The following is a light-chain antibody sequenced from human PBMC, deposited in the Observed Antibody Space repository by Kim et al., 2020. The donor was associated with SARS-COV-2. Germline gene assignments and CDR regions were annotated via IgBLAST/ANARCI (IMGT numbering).Light chain of an antibody. V-gene: IGLV2-14*04. J-gene: IGLJ3*02. Sequence: SITISCTGTSRDVGGYNYVSWYQQHPGKAPKLMIYDVSKRPSGVSNRFSGSKSGNTASLTISGLQAEDEADYYCNSYTSSSTYWVFGGGTQLTVL. CDR3: NSYTSSSTYWV. CDR1: SRDVGGYNY. CDR2: DVS.